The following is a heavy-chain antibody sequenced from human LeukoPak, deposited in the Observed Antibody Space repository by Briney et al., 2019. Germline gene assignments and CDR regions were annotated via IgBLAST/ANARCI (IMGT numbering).Heavy chain of an antibody. Sequence: GGSLRLSCAASGFTVSSNYMSWVRQAPGKGLEWVSVIYSGGSTYYADSVKGRFTISRDNSKNTLYLQMNSLRAEDTAVYYCARVFRSGFWELRVNAFDIWGQGTMVTVSS. J-gene: IGHJ3*02. CDR1: GFTVSSNY. V-gene: IGHV3-66*01. CDR3: ARVFRSGFWELRVNAFDI. CDR2: IYSGGST. D-gene: IGHD1-26*01.